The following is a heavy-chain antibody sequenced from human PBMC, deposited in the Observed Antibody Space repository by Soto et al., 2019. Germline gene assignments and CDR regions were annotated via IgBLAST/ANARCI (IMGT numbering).Heavy chain of an antibody. CDR1: GYTFTSYA. J-gene: IGHJ5*02. Sequence: QVQLVQSGAEVKKPGASVKVSCKASGYTFTSYAMHWVRQAPGQRLEWMGWINAGNGNTKYCQKFQGRVTITRDTSASTAYRELSSLRSEDTAVYYCSRECWGMDSFGVVIIRWFHPRGQGTLVTVSS. CDR3: SRECWGMDSFGVVIIRWFHP. V-gene: IGHV1-3*01. CDR2: INAGNGNT. D-gene: IGHD3-3*01.